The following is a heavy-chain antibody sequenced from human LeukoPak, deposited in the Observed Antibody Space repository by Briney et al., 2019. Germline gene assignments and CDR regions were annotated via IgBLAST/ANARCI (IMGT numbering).Heavy chain of an antibody. CDR1: GGSISRNNW. CDR2: IYHSGSA. CDR3: ARDVGTALVTGDY. J-gene: IGHJ4*02. V-gene: IGHV4-4*02. Sequence: AGTLSLTCGVSGGSISRNNWWSWVRQPPGQGLEWIGEIYHSGSANYNPSLKSRVTISVDQSKNQLSLKLISVTAADTAVYYCARDVGTALVTGDYWGQGTLVSVSS. D-gene: IGHD5-18*01.